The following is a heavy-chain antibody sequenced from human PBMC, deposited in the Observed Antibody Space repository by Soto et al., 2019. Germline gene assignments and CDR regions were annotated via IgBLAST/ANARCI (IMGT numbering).Heavy chain of an antibody. CDR2: IYYSGST. V-gene: IGHV4-59*01. J-gene: IGHJ4*02. CDR3: ARGHRSYDSSGYYDY. CDR1: GGSSSGYD. Sequence: SQTLSLTCTVSGGSSSGYDGSWIRQPPGKGLEWIGYIYYSGSTNYNPSLESRVTISVDTSKNQFPLKLSSVTAADTAVYYCARGHRSYDSSGYYDYSGQGTLVTVSS. D-gene: IGHD3-22*01.